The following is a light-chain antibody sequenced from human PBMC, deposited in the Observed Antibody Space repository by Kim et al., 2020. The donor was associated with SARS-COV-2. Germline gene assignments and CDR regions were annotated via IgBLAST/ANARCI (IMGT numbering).Light chain of an antibody. CDR1: SSDVGGYDY. Sequence: QSALTQPASVSGSPGQSVTISCTGTSSDVGGYDYVSWFQQHPGKAPKLMIYDVNNRPSGVSNRFSGSKSGNTASLTISRLQAEDEADYYCSAYTTSTTWVFGGGTKLTVL. J-gene: IGLJ3*02. V-gene: IGLV2-14*03. CDR3: SAYTTSTTWV. CDR2: DVN.